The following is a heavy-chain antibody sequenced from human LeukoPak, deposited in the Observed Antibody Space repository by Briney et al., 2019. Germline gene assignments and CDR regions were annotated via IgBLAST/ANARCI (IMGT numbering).Heavy chain of an antibody. Sequence: PGGSLRLSCAASGFTFSSYAMHWVRQAPGKGLEWVAVISYDGSNKYYADSVKGRFTISRDNSKNTLYLQMNSLRAEDTAVYYCARDSHLLVGAPNALDIWGQGTMVTVSS. CDR2: ISYDGSNK. D-gene: IGHD1-26*01. V-gene: IGHV3-30-3*01. J-gene: IGHJ3*02. CDR3: ARDSHLLVGAPNALDI. CDR1: GFTFSSYA.